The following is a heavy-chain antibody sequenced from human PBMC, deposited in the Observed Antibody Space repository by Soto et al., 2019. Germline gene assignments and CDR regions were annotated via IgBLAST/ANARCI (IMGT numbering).Heavy chain of an antibody. Sequence: PGGSLRLSCAASGFTFSSYGMHWVRQAPGKGLEWVAVIWYDGSNKYYADSVKGRFTISRDNSKNTLYLQMNSLRAEDTAVYYCARELSDSSSSDYYYYGMDVWGQGTTVTVSS. D-gene: IGHD6-6*01. J-gene: IGHJ6*02. CDR3: ARELSDSSSSDYYYYGMDV. CDR2: IWYDGSNK. V-gene: IGHV3-33*01. CDR1: GFTFSSYG.